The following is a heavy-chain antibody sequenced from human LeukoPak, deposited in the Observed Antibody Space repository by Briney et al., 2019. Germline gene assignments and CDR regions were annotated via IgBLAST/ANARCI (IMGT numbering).Heavy chain of an antibody. CDR1: GGSITSSSYY. V-gene: IGHV4-39*07. Sequence: ASETLSLTCSVSGGSITSSSYYWAWIRQPPEKGLEWIGSIYYTGGTYYSPSLKSRVTMSVDTSKNQFSLKLSSVTAADTAVYYCARDRAFDYWGQGTLVTVSS. CDR3: ARDRAFDY. CDR2: IYYTGGT. J-gene: IGHJ4*02.